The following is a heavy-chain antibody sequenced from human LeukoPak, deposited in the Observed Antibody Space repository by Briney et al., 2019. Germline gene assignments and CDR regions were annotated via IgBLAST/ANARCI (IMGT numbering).Heavy chain of an antibody. J-gene: IGHJ4*02. CDR2: IHHSGST. V-gene: IGHV4-38-2*01. CDR3: ARADSYDSSGYSHYFDY. D-gene: IGHD3-22*01. CDR1: GYSISSGYY. Sequence: SETLSLTCAVSGYSISSGYYWGWIRQPPGKGLEWIGIIHHSGSTSYNPSLKSRVTISVDTSKNQFSLKLSSVTAADTAVYYCARADSYDSSGYSHYFDYWGQGTLVTVFS.